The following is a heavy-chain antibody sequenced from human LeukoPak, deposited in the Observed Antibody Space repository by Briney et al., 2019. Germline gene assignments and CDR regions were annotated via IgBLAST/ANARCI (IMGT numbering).Heavy chain of an antibody. Sequence: SETLSLTCAVYGGSFSGYYWSWIRQPPGKGLEWIGEINHSGSTNYNPSLKSRVTISVDTSKNQFSLKLSSVTAADTAIYYCARHSVGDRSYYYAMDVWGQGTTVTVSS. J-gene: IGHJ6*02. V-gene: IGHV4-34*01. CDR1: GGSFSGYY. CDR3: ARHSVGDRSYYYAMDV. CDR2: INHSGST. D-gene: IGHD3-10*01.